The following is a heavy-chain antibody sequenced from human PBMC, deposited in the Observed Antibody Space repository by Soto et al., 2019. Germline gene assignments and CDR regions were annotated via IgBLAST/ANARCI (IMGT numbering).Heavy chain of an antibody. CDR3: ARARKHCSSTSCYLSPFDYYYGMDV. Sequence: TSETLSLTCTVSGGSISSGDYYWSWIRQPPGKGLEWIGYIYYSGSTYYNPSLKSRVTISVDTSKNQFSLKLSSVTAADTAVYYCARARKHCSSTSCYLSPFDYYYGMDVWGQGTTVTVSS. CDR1: GGSISSGDYY. D-gene: IGHD2-2*01. CDR2: IYYSGST. V-gene: IGHV4-30-4*01. J-gene: IGHJ6*02.